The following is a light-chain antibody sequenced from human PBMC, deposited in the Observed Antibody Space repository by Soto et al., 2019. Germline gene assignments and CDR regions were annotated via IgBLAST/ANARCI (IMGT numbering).Light chain of an antibody. Sequence: EIQMTQFPSTLSASIGDRVTITCRASQTVSSWLAWYQQKPGKAPKLLIYKASTLATGVPSRFSGSGSGTDFSLTISSLQPDDFAAYYCQQYNRYSSYTFGQGTRLEIK. CDR3: QQYNRYSSYT. CDR1: QTVSSW. J-gene: IGKJ2*01. CDR2: KAS. V-gene: IGKV1-5*03.